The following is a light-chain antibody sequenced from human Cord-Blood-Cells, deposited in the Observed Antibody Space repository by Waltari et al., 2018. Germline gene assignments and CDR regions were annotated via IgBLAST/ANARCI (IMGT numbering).Light chain of an antibody. CDR2: DVS. CDR1: SSHVGGYNY. CDR3: SSYTSSSTYV. Sequence: QSALTQPASVSGSPGPSGTISCTGTSSHVGGYNYVPWYQQHPGKAPKLMIYDVSNRPSGVSNRFSGSKSGNTASLTISGLQAEDEADYYCSSYTSSSTYVFGTGTKVTVL. V-gene: IGLV2-14*01. J-gene: IGLJ1*01.